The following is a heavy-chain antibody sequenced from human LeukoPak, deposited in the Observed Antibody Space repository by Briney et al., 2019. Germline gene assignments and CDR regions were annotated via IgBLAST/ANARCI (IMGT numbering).Heavy chain of an antibody. CDR2: ISGSGGST. CDR1: GFTFSSYA. Sequence: GGSLRLSCAASGFTFSSYAMSWVRQAPGEGLEWVSAISGSGGSTYYADSVKGRFTISRDNSKNTLYLQMNSLRAEDTAVYYCANSVAGIDNWFDPWGQGTLVTVSS. CDR3: ANSVAGIDNWFDP. V-gene: IGHV3-23*01. D-gene: IGHD6-19*01. J-gene: IGHJ5*02.